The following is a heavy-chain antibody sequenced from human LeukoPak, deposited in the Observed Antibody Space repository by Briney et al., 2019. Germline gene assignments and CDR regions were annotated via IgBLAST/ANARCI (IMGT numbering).Heavy chain of an antibody. D-gene: IGHD3-22*01. V-gene: IGHV4-59*01. Sequence: PSETLSLTCTVSGGSISSYYWSWIRQPPGKGLGWIGYIYYSGSTNYNPSLKSRVTISVDTSKNQFSLKLSSVTAADTAVYYCARRSLDSSGYYRFDYWGQGTLVTVSS. CDR3: ARRSLDSSGYYRFDY. J-gene: IGHJ4*02. CDR1: GGSISSYY. CDR2: IYYSGST.